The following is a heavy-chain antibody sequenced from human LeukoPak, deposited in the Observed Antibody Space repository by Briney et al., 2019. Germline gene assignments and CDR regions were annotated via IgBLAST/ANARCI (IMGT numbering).Heavy chain of an antibody. D-gene: IGHD3-16*02. CDR2: ISGSGGST. Sequence: GGSLRLSCAASGFTFSSYAVSWVRQAPGKGLEWVSAISGSGGSTYYADSVKGRFTISRDNSKNTLYLQMNSLRAEDTAVYYCAKDVDADDYVWGSYRAFDYWGQGTLVTVSS. CDR1: GFTFSSYA. CDR3: AKDVDADDYVWGSYRAFDY. J-gene: IGHJ4*02. V-gene: IGHV3-23*01.